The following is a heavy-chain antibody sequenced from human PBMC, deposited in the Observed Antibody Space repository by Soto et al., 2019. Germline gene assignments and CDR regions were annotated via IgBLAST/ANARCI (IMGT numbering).Heavy chain of an antibody. Sequence: PGGSLRLSCAASGFTFSSYAMSWVRQAPGKGLEWVSTISGSGGSTYYADSVKGRFTISRDNSKNTLYLQMNGLRAEDTAVYYCAKATHHSYGSAYYYYGMDVWGQGTTVTVSS. V-gene: IGHV3-23*01. D-gene: IGHD3-10*01. J-gene: IGHJ6*02. CDR2: ISGSGGST. CDR3: AKATHHSYGSAYYYYGMDV. CDR1: GFTFSSYA.